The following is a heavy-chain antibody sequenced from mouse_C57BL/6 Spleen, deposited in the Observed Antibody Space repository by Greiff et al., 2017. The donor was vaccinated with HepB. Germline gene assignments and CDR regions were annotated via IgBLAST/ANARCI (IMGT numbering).Heavy chain of an antibody. J-gene: IGHJ1*03. Sequence: VQLKESGGGLVKPGGSLKLSCAASGFTFSSYAMSWVRQTPEKRLEWVATISDGGSYTYYPDNVKGRFTISRDNAKNNLYLQMSHLRSEDTAMYYCARGHYGSSSSSYGYFDVWGTGTTVTVSS. CDR2: ISDGGSYT. CDR3: ARGHYGSSSSSYGYFDV. D-gene: IGHD1-1*01. CDR1: GFTFSSYA. V-gene: IGHV5-4*01.